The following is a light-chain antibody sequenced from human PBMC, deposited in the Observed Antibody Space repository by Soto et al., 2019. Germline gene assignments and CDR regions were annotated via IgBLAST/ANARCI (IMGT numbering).Light chain of an antibody. V-gene: IGKV1-5*01. J-gene: IGKJ4*01. Sequence: DIQMTQSPSTLSASVGDRVTITCRASQRIDTWLAWYQHKPGKAPKLLIYDVSTLQSGVPSRLSGSGSGTEFSLAISSLQPDDFATYYCQQYNSWPLTFGGGTKVDIK. CDR2: DVS. CDR1: QRIDTW. CDR3: QQYNSWPLT.